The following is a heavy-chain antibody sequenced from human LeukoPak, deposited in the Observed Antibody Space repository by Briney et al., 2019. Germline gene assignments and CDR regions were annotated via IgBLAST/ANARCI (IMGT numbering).Heavy chain of an antibody. Sequence: SETLSLTCTVSGGSINSGAYYWSWIRQHPGKGLEWIGYIYYSGSNYYNPSLKSRVTISVDTSKNQFSLKLSSVTAADTAVYYCARVTNYYGSGSYYYYYYYGMDVWGQGTTVTVSS. CDR1: GGSINSGAYY. J-gene: IGHJ6*02. CDR2: IYYSGSN. D-gene: IGHD3-10*01. V-gene: IGHV4-31*03. CDR3: ARVTNYYGSGSYYYYYYYGMDV.